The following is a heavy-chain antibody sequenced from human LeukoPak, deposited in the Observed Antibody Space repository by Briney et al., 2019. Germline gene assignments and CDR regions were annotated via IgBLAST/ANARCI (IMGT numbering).Heavy chain of an antibody. Sequence: SETLSLTCAVYGGSFSGYYWSWIRQHPGKGLEWIGYIYYSGSTYYNPSLKSRVTISVDTSKNQFSLKLSSVTAADTAVYYCARDSLHNWFDPWGQGTLVTVSS. CDR1: GGSFSGYY. J-gene: IGHJ5*02. CDR3: ARDSLHNWFDP. V-gene: IGHV4-31*11. CDR2: IYYSGST.